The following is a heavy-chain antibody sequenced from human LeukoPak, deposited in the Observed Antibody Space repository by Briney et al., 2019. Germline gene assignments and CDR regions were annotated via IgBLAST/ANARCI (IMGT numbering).Heavy chain of an antibody. J-gene: IGHJ5*02. D-gene: IGHD3-10*01. CDR1: RYSFTSYW. V-gene: IGHV5-51*01. Sequence: GESLKISCKGSRYSFTSYWIGWVRQMPGKGLEWMGIIYPGDSDTRYSPSFQGQVTISADKSISTAYLQWSSLKASDTAMYYCARVELTMVRGVIAGYNWFDPWGQGTLVTVSS. CDR3: ARVELTMVRGVIAGYNWFDP. CDR2: IYPGDSDT.